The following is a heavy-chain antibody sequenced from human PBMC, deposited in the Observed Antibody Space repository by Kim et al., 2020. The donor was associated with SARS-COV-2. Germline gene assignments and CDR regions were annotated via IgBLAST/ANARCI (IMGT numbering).Heavy chain of an antibody. CDR2: FEPEDGET. Sequence: ASVKVSCKVSGYTLIELSMHWVRQAPGKGLEWMGGFEPEDGETIYAQKFQGRVTMTEDTSTDTAYMELSSLRSEDTAVYYCATAPSYCSSTSCHPNWFDPWGQGTLVTVSS. V-gene: IGHV1-24*01. J-gene: IGHJ5*02. CDR3: ATAPSYCSSTSCHPNWFDP. D-gene: IGHD2-2*01. CDR1: GYTLIELS.